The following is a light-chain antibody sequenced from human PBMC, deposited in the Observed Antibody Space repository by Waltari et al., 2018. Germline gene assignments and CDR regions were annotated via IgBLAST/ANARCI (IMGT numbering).Light chain of an antibody. CDR2: LNSDGSY. J-gene: IGLJ2*01. CDR3: QTWGTGIFWT. Sequence: QPEKGPRFLMTLNSDGSYSKGDGIPDRISGSSSGAERYLIISSLQFEDEADYYCQTWGTGIFWTFGGGTKLTVL. V-gene: IGLV4-69*02.